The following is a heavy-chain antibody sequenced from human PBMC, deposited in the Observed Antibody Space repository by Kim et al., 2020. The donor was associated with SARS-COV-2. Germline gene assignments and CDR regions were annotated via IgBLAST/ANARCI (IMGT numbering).Heavy chain of an antibody. CDR3: ARPVASIAVAGDWYFDL. Sequence: SETLSLTCTVSGGSISSSSYYWGWIRQPPGKGLEWIVSICYSGSTYYNPSLKSHITISVDTSKNQFSLKLSPVTAADTAVYYCARPVASIAVAGDWYFDLWGRGTLVTVSS. J-gene: IGHJ2*01. V-gene: IGHV4-39*01. D-gene: IGHD6-19*01. CDR1: GGSISSSSYY. CDR2: ICYSGST.